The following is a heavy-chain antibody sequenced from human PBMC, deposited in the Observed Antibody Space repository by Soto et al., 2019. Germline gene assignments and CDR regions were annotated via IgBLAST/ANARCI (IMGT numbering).Heavy chain of an antibody. V-gene: IGHV1-8*01. D-gene: IGHD3-3*01. J-gene: IGHJ5*02. CDR1: GYTFTSYD. CDR3: ARGFKDDFYFVSVAGNWFDP. Sequence: ASVKVSCKASGYTFTSYDINWVRQATGQGLEWMGWMNPNSGNTGYAQKFQGRVTMTRNTSISTAYMELSSLRSEDTAVYYCARGFKDDFYFVSVAGNWFDPWGQGTLVTVSS. CDR2: MNPNSGNT.